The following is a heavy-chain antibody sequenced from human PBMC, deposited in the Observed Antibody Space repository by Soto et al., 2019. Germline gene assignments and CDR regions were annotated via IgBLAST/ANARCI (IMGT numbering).Heavy chain of an antibody. CDR1: GFTFSSYA. V-gene: IGHV3-30-3*01. CDR2: ISYDGSNK. D-gene: IGHD4-17*01. J-gene: IGHJ6*02. CDR3: ARAPRAYGDYGTYYYYGMDV. Sequence: QVQLVESGGGVVQPGRSLRLSCAASGFTFSSYAMHWVRQAPGKGLEWVAVISYDGSNKYYADSVKGRFTISRDNSKNTLYLQMNSLRAEDTAVYYCARAPRAYGDYGTYYYYGMDVWGQGTMVTVSS.